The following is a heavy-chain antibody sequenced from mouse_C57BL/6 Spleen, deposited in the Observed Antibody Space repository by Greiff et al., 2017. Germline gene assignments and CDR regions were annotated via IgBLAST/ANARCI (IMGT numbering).Heavy chain of an antibody. D-gene: IGHD2-1*01. CDR2: IDPSDSET. CDR1: GYTFTSYW. J-gene: IGHJ4*01. CDR3: ARYFYYGNYDYAMDY. V-gene: IGHV1-52*01. Sequence: QVQLQQPGAELVRPGSSVKLSCKASGYTFTSYWMHWVKQRPIQGLEWIGNIDPSDSETHYNQKFKDKATLTVDKSSSTAYMQLISLTSDDSAVYYCARYFYYGNYDYAMDYWGQGTSVTVSS.